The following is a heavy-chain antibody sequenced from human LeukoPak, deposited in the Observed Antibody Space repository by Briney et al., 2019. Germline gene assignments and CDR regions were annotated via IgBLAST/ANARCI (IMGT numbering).Heavy chain of an antibody. J-gene: IGHJ4*02. CDR3: AKGTYYYDSSGYYGGYYFDY. CDR1: GFTFSSYA. Sequence: HPGGSLRLSCAASGFTFSSYAMSWVRQAPGKGLEWVSAISGSGGSTYYADSVKGRFAISRDTSKNTLYLQMNSLRAEDTAVYYRAKGTYYYDSSGYYGGYYFDYWGQGTLVTVSS. D-gene: IGHD3-22*01. CDR2: ISGSGGST. V-gene: IGHV3-23*01.